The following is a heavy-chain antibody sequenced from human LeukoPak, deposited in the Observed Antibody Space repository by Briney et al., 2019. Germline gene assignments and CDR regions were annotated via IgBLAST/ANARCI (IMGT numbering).Heavy chain of an antibody. D-gene: IGHD3-16*01. CDR2: INHNGNVN. V-gene: IGHV3-7*03. CDR3: ARGGGLDV. CDR1: GLIFSNYW. J-gene: IGHJ6*02. Sequence: GGSLRLSCAASGLIFSNYWMTWVRQAPGKGLEWVASINHNGNVNYYVDSVKGRFTISRDNAKNSLYLQMSNLRAEDTAVYFCARGGGLDVWGQGATVTVSS.